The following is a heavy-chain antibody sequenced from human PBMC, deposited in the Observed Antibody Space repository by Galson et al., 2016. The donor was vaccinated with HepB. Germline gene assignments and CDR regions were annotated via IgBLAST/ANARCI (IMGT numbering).Heavy chain of an antibody. CDR2: INSGGNIK. CDR1: GFIFSSYE. V-gene: IGHV3-48*03. D-gene: IGHD5-24*01. J-gene: IGHJ4*02. Sequence: SLRLSCADSGFIFSSYEINWVRQAPGKGLEWVSYINSGGNIKYYADSVKGRFTISRDNAKNSVYLQMNSLRAEDTGVYYCATRDDLYRGFWVQGTLVTVSS. CDR3: ATRDDLYRGF.